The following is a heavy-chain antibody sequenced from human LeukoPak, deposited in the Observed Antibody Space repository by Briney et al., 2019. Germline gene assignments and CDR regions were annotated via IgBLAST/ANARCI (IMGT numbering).Heavy chain of an antibody. V-gene: IGHV3-23*01. CDR3: AKDVTQVGANYFDF. CDR1: GFTFSSYT. CDR2: ILGSGADT. D-gene: IGHD1-26*01. J-gene: IGHJ4*02. Sequence: GGSLRLSCSASGFTFSSYTMNWVRQAPGKGLEWVSAILGSGADTFYVDSVRGRFTISRDNSKNTLYLHMNSLRAVDTAVYYCAKDVTQVGANYFDFWGQGALVTVSS.